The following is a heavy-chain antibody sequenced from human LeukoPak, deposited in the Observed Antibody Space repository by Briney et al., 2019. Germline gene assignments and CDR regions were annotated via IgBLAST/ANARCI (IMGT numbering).Heavy chain of an antibody. J-gene: IGHJ4*02. D-gene: IGHD6-13*01. CDR1: GFTFSDYY. CDR2: ISSSDNTI. Sequence: GGSLRLSCAASGFTFSDYYMSWIRQAPGKGLEWVSYISSSDNTIYYADSVKGRFTISRDNAKNSLYLQMNSLRAEDTAVYYCARDRGDSSWYNRFDYWGQGTLVTVSP. CDR3: ARDRGDSSWYNRFDY. V-gene: IGHV3-11*04.